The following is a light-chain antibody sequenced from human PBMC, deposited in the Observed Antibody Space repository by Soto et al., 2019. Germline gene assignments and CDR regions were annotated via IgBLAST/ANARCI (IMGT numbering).Light chain of an antibody. Sequence: DIVLTQSPLLLPVTLGQPASISCTSSQSLVYSDGQTYLSWFQQRPGQSPRRLIYRVSNRDTGVPVRFSASGSGTDFTLKISRVEAEDVAVYFCMQAVYWPFTFGPGTKVDI. CDR2: RVS. CDR1: QSLVYSDGQTY. V-gene: IGKV2-30*01. J-gene: IGKJ3*01. CDR3: MQAVYWPFT.